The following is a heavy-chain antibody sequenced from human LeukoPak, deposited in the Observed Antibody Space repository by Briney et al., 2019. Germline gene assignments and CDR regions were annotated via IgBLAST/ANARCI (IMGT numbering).Heavy chain of an antibody. J-gene: IGHJ3*02. CDR3: ARHPGIYSSSGSVAFDI. D-gene: IGHD3-16*02. V-gene: IGHV5-51*01. CDR1: GYSFTTYW. CDR2: IYPGDCDT. Sequence: GESLKISCKGSGYSFTTYWIGWVLRMAPKGLEWMGIIYPGDCDTRYNPSFQGKVTISADKSISTAYLQWSSLKASDTAMYYCARHPGIYSSSGSVAFDIWGRGTMVTVSS.